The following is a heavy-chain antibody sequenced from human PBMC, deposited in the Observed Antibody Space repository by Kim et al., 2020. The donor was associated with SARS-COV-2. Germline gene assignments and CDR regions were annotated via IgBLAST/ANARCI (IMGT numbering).Heavy chain of an antibody. D-gene: IGHD3-10*01. J-gene: IGHJ4*02. Sequence: TPSLKSRVTLSIDTSNNQFSLKLSSVTAADTAVYYCARDGYGSGSYPIDYWGQGTLVTVSS. CDR3: ARDGYGSGSYPIDY. V-gene: IGHV4-4*08.